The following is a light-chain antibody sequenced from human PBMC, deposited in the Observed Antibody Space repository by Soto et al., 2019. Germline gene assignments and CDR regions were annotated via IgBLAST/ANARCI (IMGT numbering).Light chain of an antibody. CDR1: TSNIGSNA. Sequence: QSVLTQPPSASGTPGQRVTISCSGSTSNIGSNAVTWYQRFAGTAPKLLIYANHQRPSGVPDRFSGSKSGTSASLAISGLQSEDEAHYYCAVWDDSLSGLVFGGGTKLTVL. J-gene: IGLJ3*02. CDR2: ANH. CDR3: AVWDDSLSGLV. V-gene: IGLV1-44*01.